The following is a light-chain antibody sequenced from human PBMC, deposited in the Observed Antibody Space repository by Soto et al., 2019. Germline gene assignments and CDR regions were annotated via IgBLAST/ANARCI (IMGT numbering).Light chain of an antibody. V-gene: IGLV1-51*01. J-gene: IGLJ1*01. CDR3: ATWDSSLSAHV. CDR1: SSNIGNNY. CDR2: DNN. Sequence: QSVLTQPPSMSASPGQNGSSSWSGISSNIGNNYVSWYQQLPGTAPKLLILDNNKRPSGIPDRFSGSKSGTSATLGITGLQTGDEADYYCATWDSSLSAHVFGTGTKVTVL.